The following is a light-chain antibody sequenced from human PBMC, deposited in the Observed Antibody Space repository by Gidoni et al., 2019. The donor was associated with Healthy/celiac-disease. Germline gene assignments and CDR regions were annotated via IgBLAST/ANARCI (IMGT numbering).Light chain of an antibody. V-gene: IGKV3-20*01. Sequence: EIVLTQSTGTLSLSPGERATLSCRASQSVSSSYLAWYQQKPGQAPRRLIYGASSRATGIPDRFSGSGSGTDFTLTISRLEPEDFAVYYCQQYGSSPATFGQGTKVEIK. J-gene: IGKJ1*01. CDR1: QSVSSSY. CDR3: QQYGSSPAT. CDR2: GAS.